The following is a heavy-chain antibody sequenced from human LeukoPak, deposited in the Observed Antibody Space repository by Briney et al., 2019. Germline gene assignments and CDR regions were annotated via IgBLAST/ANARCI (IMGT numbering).Heavy chain of an antibody. CDR3: ARDLDSSSWWNWFDP. Sequence: GGSLRLSCAASGFTFSTYWMSWVRQAPGKGLEWVANMKQDGSEKKYVDSVKGRFTISRDNAKNSLYLQMNSLRAEDTAMYYCARDLDSSSWWNWFDPWGQGTLVTVSS. D-gene: IGHD6-13*01. J-gene: IGHJ5*02. CDR1: GFTFSTYW. CDR2: MKQDGSEK. V-gene: IGHV3-7*01.